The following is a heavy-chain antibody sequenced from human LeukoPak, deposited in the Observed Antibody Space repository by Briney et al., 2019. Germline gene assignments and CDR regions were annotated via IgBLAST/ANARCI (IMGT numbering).Heavy chain of an antibody. J-gene: IGHJ4*02. CDR1: GFTFSSYS. CDR3: ARPGYSSGWYGY. CDR2: ISSSSSYI. V-gene: IGHV3-21*01. Sequence: KPGGSLRLSCAASGFTFSSYSMNWVRQAPGKGLEWVSSISSSSSYIYYADSVKGRFTISRDNAKNSLYLQMNSLRAEDTAVYYRARPGYSSGWYGYWGQGTLVTVSS. D-gene: IGHD6-19*01.